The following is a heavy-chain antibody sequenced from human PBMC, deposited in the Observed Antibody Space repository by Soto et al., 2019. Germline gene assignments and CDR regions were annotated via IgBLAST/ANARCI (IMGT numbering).Heavy chain of an antibody. CDR2: IGTSGSYI. CDR3: ARGSAFIGLDY. V-gene: IGHV3-21*01. J-gene: IGHJ4*02. D-gene: IGHD1-26*01. CDR1: GFIFIRYR. Sequence: AGGSLRLSCEVSGFIFIRYRMNWVRQAPGKGLEWVSSIGTSGSYIYDTDSVKGRFTISRDNTKDSLYLQMNSLRAEDTAIYYCARGSAFIGLDYWGQGTPVTVSS.